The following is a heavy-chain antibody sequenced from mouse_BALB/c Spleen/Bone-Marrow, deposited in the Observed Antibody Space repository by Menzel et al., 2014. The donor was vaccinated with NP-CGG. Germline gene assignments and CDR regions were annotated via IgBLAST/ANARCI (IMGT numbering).Heavy chain of an antibody. V-gene: IGHV14-3*02. CDR2: IYPANGNT. Sequence: EVHLQQSGAELVKPGASVKLSCTASGFNIIYAYIHWVKRRPEQGLEWIGRIYPANGNTNYDPMFQGKATITADTSSNTAYLHLNSLTSEDTAVYYCARSPGEVNYWGQGTLVTVSA. J-gene: IGHJ3*01. D-gene: IGHD1-3*01. CDR1: GFNIIYAY. CDR3: ARSPGEVNY.